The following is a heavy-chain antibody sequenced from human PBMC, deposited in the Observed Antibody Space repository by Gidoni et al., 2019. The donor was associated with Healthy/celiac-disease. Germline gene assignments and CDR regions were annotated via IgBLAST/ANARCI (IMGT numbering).Heavy chain of an antibody. CDR3: ASRSFFGGSRYYYYGMDV. CDR1: GGTFSSYA. Sequence: QVQLVQSGAEVKKPGSSVKVSCTASGGTFSSYAISRGRPAPGQGLGWMEGIIPIFGTANYAQKFQGRVTITADESTSTAYMELSRLRSEDTAVYYCASRSFFGGSRYYYYGMDVWGQGTTVTVSS. V-gene: IGHV1-69*01. D-gene: IGHD2-15*01. J-gene: IGHJ6*02. CDR2: IIPIFGTA.